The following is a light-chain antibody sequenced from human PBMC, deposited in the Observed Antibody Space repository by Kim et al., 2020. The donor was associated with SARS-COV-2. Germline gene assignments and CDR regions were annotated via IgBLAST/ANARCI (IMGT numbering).Light chain of an antibody. J-gene: IGKJ1*01. CDR2: AAS. Sequence: DIQMTQSPSAMSASVGHRVTITCRASQGISNYLAWFQQKPGKAPQRLIYAASSLQGGVPSRFSGSGSGTELTLTISSLQPVTFAYYFCLQHNDYPRTFGQGTKVDIK. CDR1: QGISNY. V-gene: IGKV1-17*03. CDR3: LQHNDYPRT.